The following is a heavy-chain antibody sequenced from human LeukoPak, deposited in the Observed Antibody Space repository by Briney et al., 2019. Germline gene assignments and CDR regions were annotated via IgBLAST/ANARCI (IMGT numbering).Heavy chain of an antibody. J-gene: IGHJ4*02. CDR1: GGSFNSGDYY. Sequence: SETLSLTCTVSGGSFNSGDYYWSWVRQPPGKGLEWIGYIFYSGTTYYNPSLKSRVIISVDTSKNQFSLKLSSVTAADTAVYYCARDPDGDYFDYWGQGTLVTVSS. D-gene: IGHD4-17*01. CDR2: IFYSGTT. CDR3: ARDPDGDYFDY. V-gene: IGHV4-30-4*02.